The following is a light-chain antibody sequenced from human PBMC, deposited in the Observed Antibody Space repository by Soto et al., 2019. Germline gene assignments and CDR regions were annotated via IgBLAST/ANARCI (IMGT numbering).Light chain of an antibody. CDR3: QHCNSLSLYT. Sequence: DIQMTQSPSTLSASVGDRVTITCRASQSISIFLAWYQQKPGKGPKLLIFDASNLESGVPSRFSGSGSGTEFTLTISSLQPDDFATYYCQHCNSLSLYTFGQGTKLEMK. J-gene: IGKJ2*01. V-gene: IGKV1-5*01. CDR2: DAS. CDR1: QSISIF.